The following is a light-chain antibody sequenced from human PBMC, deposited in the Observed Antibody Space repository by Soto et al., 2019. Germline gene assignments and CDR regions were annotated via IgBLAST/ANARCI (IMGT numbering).Light chain of an antibody. J-gene: IGLJ2*01. CDR2: EIS. CDR3: SSYTTNKTLL. V-gene: IGLV2-14*01. CDR1: SSDVGAHNF. Sequence: QSALTQPASVSGPPGQSITISCTGTSSDVGAHNFVSWYQQHPGKAPKLIFYEISNRPPGLSDRFSGSKSGTTASLTISGLQAEDEADYFCSSYTTNKTLLFGGGTKLTVL.